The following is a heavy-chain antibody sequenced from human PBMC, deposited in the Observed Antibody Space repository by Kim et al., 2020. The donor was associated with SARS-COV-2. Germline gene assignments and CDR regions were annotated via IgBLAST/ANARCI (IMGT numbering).Heavy chain of an antibody. J-gene: IGHJ3*02. Sequence: GGSLRLSCAASGFTFSRYDMHWVRQATGKGLEWVSAIGTAGDTYYPGSWKGRFTISRENAKNSLYLQMNSLTAGDTAVYYWARRSPYGSGSSYAFDIWGQGRMFTVSS. D-gene: IGHD3-10*01. CDR3: ARRSPYGSGSSYAFDI. CDR1: GFTFSRYD. CDR2: IGTAGDT. V-gene: IGHV3-13*01.